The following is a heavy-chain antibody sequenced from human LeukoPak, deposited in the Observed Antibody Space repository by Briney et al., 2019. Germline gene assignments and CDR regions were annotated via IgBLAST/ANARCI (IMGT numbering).Heavy chain of an antibody. CDR3: ARAVGASEGVDY. CDR2: ISGSGGST. J-gene: IGHJ4*02. CDR1: GFTFTTYS. D-gene: IGHD1-26*01. Sequence: GGSLRLSCEASGFTFTTYSMTWVRQAPGKGLEWVSAISGSGGSTYYADSVKGRFTISRDNSKNTLYLQMNSLRAEDTAVYYCARAVGASEGVDYWGQGTLVTVSS. V-gene: IGHV3-23*01.